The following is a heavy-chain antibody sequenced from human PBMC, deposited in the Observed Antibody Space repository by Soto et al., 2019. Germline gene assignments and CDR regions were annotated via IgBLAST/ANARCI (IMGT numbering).Heavy chain of an antibody. Sequence: PSETLSLTCTVSGDSISTFYWGWMRQSPGKELEWIGYVYYTGSTNYNPSLKSRVTISVDRSKDQFSLKLTSANAADTAVYYCARGRTVRNYADDSSDYFYFLDYWGQGTQVTVSS. D-gene: IGHD3-22*01. CDR2: VYYTGST. V-gene: IGHV4-59*01. CDR1: GDSISTFY. J-gene: IGHJ4*02. CDR3: ARGRTVRNYADDSSDYFYFLDY.